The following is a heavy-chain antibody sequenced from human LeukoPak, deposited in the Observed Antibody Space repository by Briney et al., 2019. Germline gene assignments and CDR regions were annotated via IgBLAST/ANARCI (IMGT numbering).Heavy chain of an antibody. CDR2: ISSSSSYI. Sequence: GGSLRLSCAASGFTFSNYWMNWVRQAPGKGLEWVSSISSSSSYIYYADSVKGRFTISRDNAKNSLYLQMNSLRAEDTAVYYCARDVVVVVATDSNFDYWGRGTLVTVSS. D-gene: IGHD2-15*01. CDR1: GFTFSNYW. CDR3: ARDVVVVVATDSNFDY. J-gene: IGHJ4*02. V-gene: IGHV3-21*01.